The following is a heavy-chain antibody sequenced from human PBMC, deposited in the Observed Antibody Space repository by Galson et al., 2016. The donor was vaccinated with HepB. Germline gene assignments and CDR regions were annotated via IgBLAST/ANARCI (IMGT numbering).Heavy chain of an antibody. CDR2: IYSGGTT. D-gene: IGHD6-13*01. Sequence: SLRLSCAVSGFTVSGRYMSWVRPAPGKGLEWVSVIYSGGTTKYADSVKGRFIISRANSKNTLYLQMNSLSAEDTAVYYCASCMGWYGMCAFEIWGQGTMVTVSS. V-gene: IGHV3-66*01. CDR1: GFTVSGRY. J-gene: IGHJ3*02. CDR3: ASCMGWYGMCAFEI.